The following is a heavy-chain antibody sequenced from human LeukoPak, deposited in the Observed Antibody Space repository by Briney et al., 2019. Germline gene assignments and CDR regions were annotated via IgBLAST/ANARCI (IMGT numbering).Heavy chain of an antibody. D-gene: IGHD3-10*01. CDR3: ARGRKVTMVRGVIYYMDV. CDR2: INHSGST. Sequence: PSETLSLTCAVYGGSFSGYYWSWIRQPPGKGLEWIGEINHSGSTNYNPSLKSRVTISVDTSKNQFSLKLSSVTAADTAVYYCARGRKVTMVRGVIYYMDVWGKGTTVTISS. CDR1: GGSFSGYY. J-gene: IGHJ6*03. V-gene: IGHV4-34*01.